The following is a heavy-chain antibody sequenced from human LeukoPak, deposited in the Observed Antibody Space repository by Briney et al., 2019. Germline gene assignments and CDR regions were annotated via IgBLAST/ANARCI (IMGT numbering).Heavy chain of an antibody. J-gene: IGHJ4*02. CDR3: ARVKRGSGSYPFDY. CDR2: ISSSSSYI. Sequence: GGSLRLSCAASGFTFSSYSMNSVRQAPGKGLEWVSSISSSSSYIYYADSVKGRFTISRDNAKNSLYLQMNSLRAEDTAVYYCARVKRGSGSYPFDYWGQGTLVTVSS. V-gene: IGHV3-21*01. D-gene: IGHD3-10*01. CDR1: GFTFSSYS.